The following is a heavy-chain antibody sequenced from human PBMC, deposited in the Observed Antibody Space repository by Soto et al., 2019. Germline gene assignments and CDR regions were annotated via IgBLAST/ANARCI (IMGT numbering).Heavy chain of an antibody. Sequence: PSETLSLTCTVSGGSISTYYWSWIRQPPGKGLEWIGHIYYSGSTNYNPSVKSRVTISVDTSKNQLSLKLRSVTAADTAVYYCARGATVTQYDYWGQGTLVTVSS. CDR1: GGSISTYY. CDR2: IYYSGST. CDR3: ARGATVTQYDY. V-gene: IGHV4-59*01. D-gene: IGHD4-17*01. J-gene: IGHJ4*02.